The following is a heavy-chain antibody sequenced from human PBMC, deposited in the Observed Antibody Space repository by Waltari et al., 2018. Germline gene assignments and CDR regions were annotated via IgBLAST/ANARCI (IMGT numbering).Heavy chain of an antibody. CDR2: ITSKSDGATT. V-gene: IGHV3-15*01. CDR3: TTLDAPWGG. Sequence: EVQMVESGGGSMKPGDSLRLSCVASGFRFTPAWLTWVLQAPGKGLEWVGRITSKSDGATTDYAAPVKGRFSISREDSQNTVFLQMNSLRTEDTAVYFCTTLDAPWGGWGHGTLVTVSS. D-gene: IGHD7-27*01. CDR1: GFRFTPAW. J-gene: IGHJ4*01.